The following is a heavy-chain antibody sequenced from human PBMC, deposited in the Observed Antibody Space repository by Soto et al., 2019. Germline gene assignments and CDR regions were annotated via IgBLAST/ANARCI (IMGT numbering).Heavy chain of an antibody. J-gene: IGHJ5*01. CDR1: GGSVRAPDW. D-gene: IGHD1-1*01. CDR3: ARVRQGCSANNCYFDP. CDR2: VHISGHS. Sequence: SETLSLTCTLSGGSVRAPDWWNWVRQSPDKGLEWIAEVHISGHSNYNPSLRSRVSVSIDGSKNQFYLNLNSVTAADTAIYYCARVRQGCSANNCYFDPWGQGTQVTVSS. V-gene: IGHV4-4*02.